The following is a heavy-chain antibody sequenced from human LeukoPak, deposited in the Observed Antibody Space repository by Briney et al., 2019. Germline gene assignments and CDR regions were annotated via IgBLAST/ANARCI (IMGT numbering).Heavy chain of an antibody. V-gene: IGHV4-34*01. CDR2: INHSGST. Sequence: PSETLSLTCTVSGGSISSYYWSWIRQPPGKGLEWIGEINHSGSTNYNPSLKSRVTISVDTSKNQFSLKLSSVTAADTAVYYCARASPGYAIFDYWGQGTLVTVSS. CDR3: ARASPGYAIFDY. D-gene: IGHD2-8*01. CDR1: GGSISSYY. J-gene: IGHJ4*02.